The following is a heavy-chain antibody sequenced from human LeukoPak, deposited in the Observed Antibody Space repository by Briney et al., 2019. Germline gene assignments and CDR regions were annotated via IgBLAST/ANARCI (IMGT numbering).Heavy chain of an antibody. V-gene: IGHV3-33*01. CDR1: GFTFSSYG. CDR3: ARQSYCSGGSCYSAAFDI. CDR2: IWYDGSNK. D-gene: IGHD2-15*01. Sequence: PGRSLRLSCAASGFTFSSYGMHWVRQAPGKGLEWVAVIWYDGSNKYYADSVKGRFTISRDNSKNTLYLQMNSLRAEDTAVYYCARQSYCSGGSCYSAAFDIWGQGTMVTVSS. J-gene: IGHJ3*02.